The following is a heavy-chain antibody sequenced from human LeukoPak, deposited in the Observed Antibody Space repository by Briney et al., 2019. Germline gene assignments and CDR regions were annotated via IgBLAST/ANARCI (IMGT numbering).Heavy chain of an antibody. V-gene: IGHV3-7*01. CDR1: GFTFSNYW. D-gene: IGHD5-12*01. Sequence: PGGSLRLSCAASGFTFSNYWMSWVRQAPGKGLEWVANIRHDGSEKYYVDSVKDRFTISRDNAQNSLYLQMNSLRAEDTAVYSCAGGVATWDYYYYMDVWGKGTTVTISS. CDR2: IRHDGSEK. J-gene: IGHJ6*03. CDR3: AGGVATWDYYYYMDV.